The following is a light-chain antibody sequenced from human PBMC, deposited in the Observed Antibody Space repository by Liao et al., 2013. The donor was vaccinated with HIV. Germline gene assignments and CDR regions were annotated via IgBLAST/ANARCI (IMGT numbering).Light chain of an antibody. Sequence: SYEVTQPPSVSVSPGQTARITCSGDHLGVGSLLPGISRRAGQAPVLVIFQDSRRPSGIPERFSGSNSGNTATLIISGTQPLDEADYYCQAWDSNTAVFGGGTKLTVL. CDR2: QDS. CDR3: QAWDSNTAV. J-gene: IGLJ2*01. V-gene: IGLV3-1*01. CDR1: HLGVGSL.